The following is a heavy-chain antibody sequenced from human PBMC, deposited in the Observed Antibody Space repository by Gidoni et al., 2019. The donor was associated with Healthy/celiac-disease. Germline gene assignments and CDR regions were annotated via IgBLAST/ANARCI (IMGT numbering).Heavy chain of an antibody. V-gene: IGHV3-23*01. Sequence: EVQLLESGGGLVQPGGSMRLSCASSGFAFRSYAMCWVRQAPGKGLEWVSAMSGSGGSTYYEDPVKVRFTISRDNSKNTLYLQMNSLRAEDTAVYYCAKGQWLVYLYYFDYWGQGTLVTVSS. CDR1: GFAFRSYA. CDR2: MSGSGGST. D-gene: IGHD6-19*01. J-gene: IGHJ4*02. CDR3: AKGQWLVYLYYFDY.